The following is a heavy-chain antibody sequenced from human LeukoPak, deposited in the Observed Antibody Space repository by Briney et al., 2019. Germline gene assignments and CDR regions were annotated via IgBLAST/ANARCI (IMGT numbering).Heavy chain of an antibody. V-gene: IGHV3-33*01. D-gene: IGHD3-22*01. J-gene: IGHJ4*02. CDR1: GFTFSNYV. CDR2: IWYDGTNK. CDR3: ARGDITTPYYFDS. Sequence: PGRSLRLSCAASGFTFSNYVMHWVRQAPGKGLEWVALIWYDGTNKYYADSVKGRFTISRDNSKNTLFLQMHSLGAEDTAVYYCARGDITTPYYFDSWGQGTLVTVSS.